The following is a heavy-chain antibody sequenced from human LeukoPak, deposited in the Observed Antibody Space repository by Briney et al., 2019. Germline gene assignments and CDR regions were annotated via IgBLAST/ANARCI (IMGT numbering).Heavy chain of an antibody. J-gene: IGHJ4*02. Sequence: PSETLSLTCTVSGGSISESSYYWGWIRQSPGKGLKWIGSISNSGSTHYNPSLKSRVTISVDTSKNQFSLKLSSVTAADTAVYYCARQSSGPRFFDYWGQGTLVTVSS. V-gene: IGHV4-39*01. CDR2: ISNSGST. D-gene: IGHD6-19*01. CDR3: ARQSSGPRFFDY. CDR1: GGSISESSYY.